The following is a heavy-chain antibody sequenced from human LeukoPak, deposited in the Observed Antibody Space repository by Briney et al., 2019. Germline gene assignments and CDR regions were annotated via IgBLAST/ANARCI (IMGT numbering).Heavy chain of an antibody. CDR2: IRSDGTA. D-gene: IGHD3-22*01. J-gene: IGHJ6*03. CDR3: ARSTGFYTTYYMDV. V-gene: IGHV4-4*07. Sequence: SETLSLTCTVSGDSMGNYYWNWLRQPAGKGLEWIGRIRSDGTAYANPSLESAVTMSVDTSNNHISLRLSSATAADTAVYYCARSTGFYTTYYMDVWGKGTTVTVSS. CDR1: GDSMGNYY.